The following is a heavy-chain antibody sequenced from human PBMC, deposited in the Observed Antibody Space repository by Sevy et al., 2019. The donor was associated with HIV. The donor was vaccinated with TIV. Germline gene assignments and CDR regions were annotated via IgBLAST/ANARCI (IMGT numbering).Heavy chain of an antibody. J-gene: IGHJ3*02. CDR2: IFRGGDGT. CDR1: GFTFSNYA. V-gene: IGHV3-23*01. D-gene: IGHD3-22*01. CDR3: AGALYDSSGSYDALDI. Sequence: GGSLRLSCVASGFTFSNYAMNWVRQAPGKGLEWVSTIFRGGDGTYYADSVKGRFPISRDNSTDMVYLQLSSLRADDTAVYYCAGALYDSSGSYDALDIWGQGTMVTVSS.